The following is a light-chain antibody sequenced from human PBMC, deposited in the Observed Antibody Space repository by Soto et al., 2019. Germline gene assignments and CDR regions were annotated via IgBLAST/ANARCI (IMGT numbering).Light chain of an antibody. CDR3: QQYYDWPIT. J-gene: IGKJ5*01. CDR2: AAS. Sequence: EIVVTQSPATLSVSPGERATLSCRASQGISSLLAWYQQKPGQAPRLLIYAASTRATGIPARFSGSGSGADFTLTISSLQSEDFAVYYCQQYYDWPITFGQGTRLEI. V-gene: IGKV3-15*01. CDR1: QGISSL.